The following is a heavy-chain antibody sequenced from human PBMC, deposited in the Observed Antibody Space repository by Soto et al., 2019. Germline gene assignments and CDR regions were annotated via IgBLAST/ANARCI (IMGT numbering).Heavy chain of an antibody. J-gene: IGHJ6*02. V-gene: IGHV1-18*01. CDR3: ARMGDVPYYYSGMDV. CDR2: TNGYNGNA. CDR1: GYTFTTYG. Sequence: QVQLVQSGAEVKKPGASVTVSCKASGYTFTTYGVSWVRQAPGQGLEWLGWTNGYNGNAKYAENLQGRVTMTTDTSTSTAYMELRSLRSDDTAVYYCARMGDVPYYYSGMDVWGQGTTVTVSS. D-gene: IGHD3-16*01.